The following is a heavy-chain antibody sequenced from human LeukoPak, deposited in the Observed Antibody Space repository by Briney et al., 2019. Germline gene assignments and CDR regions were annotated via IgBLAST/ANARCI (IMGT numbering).Heavy chain of an antibody. V-gene: IGHV3-23*01. CDR3: AKDLFKGAAASVFDY. CDR2: ISGSGGST. CDR1: GFTFSSYA. Sequence: GVSLRLSCAASGFTFSSYAMSWVRQAPGKGLEWVSAISGSGGSTYYADSVKGRFTISRDNSKNTLYLQMNSLRAEDTAVYYCAKDLFKGAAASVFDYWGQGTLVTVSS. D-gene: IGHD6-13*01. J-gene: IGHJ4*02.